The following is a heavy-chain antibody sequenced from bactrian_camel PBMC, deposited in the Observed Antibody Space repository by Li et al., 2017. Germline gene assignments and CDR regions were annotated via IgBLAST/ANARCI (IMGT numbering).Heavy chain of an antibody. Sequence: VQLVESGGGSVQAGNSHVLSCTASGLPHSNADMGWYRQAPGSECDLVAAIYTGGGSTYYVDSVKGRFSISQDNAKNTVYLQMNSLKPEDTAMYYCAASSYGGRCERWTSGGFLDWGQGTQVTVS. CDR3: AASSYGGRCERWTSGGFLD. CDR1: GLPHSNAD. J-gene: IGHJ4*01. D-gene: IGHD6*01. CDR2: IYTGGGST. V-gene: IGHV3S40*01.